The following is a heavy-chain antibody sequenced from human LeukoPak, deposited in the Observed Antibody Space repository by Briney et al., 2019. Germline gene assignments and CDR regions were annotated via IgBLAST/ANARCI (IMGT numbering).Heavy chain of an antibody. CDR1: GFTFSSYA. D-gene: IGHD6-19*01. CDR3: AKDDAYSSGWFRY. Sequence: GGSLRLSCAASGFTFSSYAMSWVRQAPGKGLEWVSAISGGGGSTYYADSVKGRFTISRDNSKNTLYLQMNSLRAEDTAVYYCAKDDAYSSGWFRYWGQGTLVTVSS. V-gene: IGHV3-23*01. J-gene: IGHJ4*02. CDR2: ISGGGGST.